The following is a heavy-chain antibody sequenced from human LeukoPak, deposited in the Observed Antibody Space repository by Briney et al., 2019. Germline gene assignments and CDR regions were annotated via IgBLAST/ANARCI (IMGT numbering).Heavy chain of an antibody. CDR1: GGSIGSYY. Sequence: SETLSLTCTVSGGSIGSYYWSWIRQPPGKGLEWIGYIYYSGSTNYNPSLKSRVTISVDTSKNQFSLKLSSVTAADTAVYYCARVCSGAYYYYGMDVWGQGTTVTVSS. J-gene: IGHJ6*02. V-gene: IGHV4-59*01. CDR3: ARVCSGAYYYYGMDV. CDR2: IYYSGST. D-gene: IGHD2-15*01.